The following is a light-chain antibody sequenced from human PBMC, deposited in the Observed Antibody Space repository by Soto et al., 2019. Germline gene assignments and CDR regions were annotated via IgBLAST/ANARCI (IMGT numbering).Light chain of an antibody. CDR1: KNDIGVYDF. J-gene: IGLJ1*01. Sequence: QSALTQPPSASGSPGQPVTISCTGTKNDIGVYDFVSWYQHHPGKAPRLIIYEVVQRPSGVPDRFSGSKSGLTASLTISGLQAEDEADYYCTAFSANRVYLFGPGTKVTVL. V-gene: IGLV2-8*01. CDR2: EVV. CDR3: TAFSANRVYL.